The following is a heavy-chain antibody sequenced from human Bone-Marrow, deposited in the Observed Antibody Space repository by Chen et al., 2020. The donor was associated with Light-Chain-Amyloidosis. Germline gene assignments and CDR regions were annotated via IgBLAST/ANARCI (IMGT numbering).Heavy chain of an antibody. D-gene: IGHD2-15*01. J-gene: IGHJ3*02. V-gene: IGHV3-9*01. CDR3: VTEKGYRSIVVVVPGSGAFDI. CDR2: LSWNSGRI. CDR1: GFPFDDYV. Sequence: EVQLVESGGGWVQPGRSLRPPCEASGFPFDDYVMHCVRQAPGKGLEWVSGLSWNSGRINYSDSVKGRFTISRDNSKNFLYLRLNSLRGEATAFYYCVTEKGYRSIVVVVPGSGAFDIWGQGTIVTVSA.